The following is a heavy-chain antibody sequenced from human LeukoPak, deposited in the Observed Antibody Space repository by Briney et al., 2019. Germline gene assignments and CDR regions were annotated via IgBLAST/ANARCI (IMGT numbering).Heavy chain of an antibody. CDR1: GVSFSGYY. CDR2: INHSRST. D-gene: IGHD6-19*01. J-gene: IGHJ3*02. CDR3: ARAAIAVAGLDI. Sequence: PSETLSLTCAVYGVSFSGYYWSWIRQPPGKGLEWIGEINHSRSTNYNPSLKSRVTISVDTSKNQFSLKLSSVTAADTAVYYCARAAIAVAGLDIWGQGTMVTVSS. V-gene: IGHV4-34*01.